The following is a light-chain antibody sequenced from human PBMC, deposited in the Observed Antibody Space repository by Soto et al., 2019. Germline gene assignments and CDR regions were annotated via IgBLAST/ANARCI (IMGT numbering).Light chain of an antibody. CDR2: GAS. CDR1: QTISSIF. V-gene: IGKV3-20*01. Sequence: PGRQSWRPGDSATLSCRASQTISSIFFAWYQQKPGLPPRLLIYGASSRATGIPDRFSGSGSGTDFTLTISRLEPEDFAVYYCQHYGFSPPTFGRGTKVDI. CDR3: QHYGFSPPT. J-gene: IGKJ1*01.